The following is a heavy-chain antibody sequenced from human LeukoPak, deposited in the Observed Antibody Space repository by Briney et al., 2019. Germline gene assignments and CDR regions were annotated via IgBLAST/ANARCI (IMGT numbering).Heavy chain of an antibody. V-gene: IGHV1-2*02. Sequence: ASVTVSCKASGYTFTGYYMHWVRQAPGQGLEWMGWINPDSGGTNYAQKFQGRVTMTRDTSISTAYMELSRLRSDDTAIYYCARDYASLGSGDFDYWGQGTLVTVSS. J-gene: IGHJ4*02. D-gene: IGHD3-10*01. CDR2: INPDSGGT. CDR3: ARDYASLGSGDFDY. CDR1: GYTFTGYY.